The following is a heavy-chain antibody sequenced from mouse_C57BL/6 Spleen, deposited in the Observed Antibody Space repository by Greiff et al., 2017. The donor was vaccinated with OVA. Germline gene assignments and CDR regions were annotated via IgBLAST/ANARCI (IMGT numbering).Heavy chain of an antibody. J-gene: IGHJ2*01. CDR1: GYTFTNYW. CDR2: IYPGGGYT. Sequence: LVESGAELVRPGTSVKMSCKASGYTFTNYWIGWAKQRPGHGLEWIGDIYPGGGYTNYNEKFKGKATLTVDKSSSTAYMQFSSLTSEDSAIYCCARSDSSGYYFDYWGQGTTLTVSS. D-gene: IGHD3-2*02. CDR3: ARSDSSGYYFDY. V-gene: IGHV1-63*01.